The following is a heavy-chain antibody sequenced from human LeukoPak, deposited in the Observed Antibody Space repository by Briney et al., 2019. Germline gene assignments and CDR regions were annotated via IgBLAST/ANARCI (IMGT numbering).Heavy chain of an antibody. D-gene: IGHD3-22*01. CDR3: ARGSFRDYYDSSGYYSAFDI. CDR1: GYSFTGYY. J-gene: IGHJ3*02. CDR2: INPNSGGT. Sequence: ASVKVSCKASGYSFTGYYMHWVRQAPGQGLEWMGWINPNSGGTNYAQKFQGRVTMTRDMSTSTVYMELSSLRSEDTAVYYCARGSFRDYYDSSGYYSAFDIWGQGTMVTVSS. V-gene: IGHV1-2*02.